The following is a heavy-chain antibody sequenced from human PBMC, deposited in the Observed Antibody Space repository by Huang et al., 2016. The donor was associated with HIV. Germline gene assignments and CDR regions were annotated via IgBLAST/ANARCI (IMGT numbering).Heavy chain of an antibody. CDR1: GFTFSNYG. D-gene: IGHD5-12*01. V-gene: IGHV3-30*18. CDR2: ISYDGSYQ. Sequence: QVQLVESGGGVVQPGRSLRLSCAASGFTFSNYGCHWVRQAAGKGLEWGAAISYDGSYQYYSDSVKGRFTISRDDSQNTLYLQMSSLRAEDTAVYFCAKDREDSAYQLDYWGQGTRVTVSS. J-gene: IGHJ4*02. CDR3: AKDREDSAYQLDY.